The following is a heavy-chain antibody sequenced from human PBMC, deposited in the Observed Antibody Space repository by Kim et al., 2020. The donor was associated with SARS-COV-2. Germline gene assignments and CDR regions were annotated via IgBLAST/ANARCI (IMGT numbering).Heavy chain of an antibody. D-gene: IGHD2-2*02. CDR3: AKDGSYRYQLLYEHTGDAFDI. CDR1: GFTFSSYA. Sequence: GGSLRLSCAASGFTFSSYAMSWVRQAPGKGLEWVSAISGSGGSTYYADSVKGRFTISRDNSKNTLYLQMNSLRAEDTAVYYCAKDGSYRYQLLYEHTGDAFDIWGQGTMVTVSS. CDR2: ISGSGGST. J-gene: IGHJ3*02. V-gene: IGHV3-23*01.